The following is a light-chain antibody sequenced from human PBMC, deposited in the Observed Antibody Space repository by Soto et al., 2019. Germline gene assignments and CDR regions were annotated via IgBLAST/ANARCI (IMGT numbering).Light chain of an antibody. CDR1: SSDVGAYDF. Sequence: QSVLTQPASVSGSPGQSIAMSCTGTSSDVGAYDFVSWYQQHPGKAPKLLIYDVNNRPSGISSRFSGSKSGNTASLTVSGLQAEDEAEYYCGSYTTGSAEVFGTGTQLTVL. CDR3: GSYTTGSAEV. J-gene: IGLJ1*01. V-gene: IGLV2-14*03. CDR2: DVN.